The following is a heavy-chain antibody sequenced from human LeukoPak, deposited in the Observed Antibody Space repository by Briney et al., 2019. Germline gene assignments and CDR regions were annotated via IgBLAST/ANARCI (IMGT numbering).Heavy chain of an antibody. Sequence: PGGSLRLSCAASGFTLSSDWMSWVRQAPGKGLEWVANIKQDGSEKYYVDSVKGRFTISRDNAKNSLYLQMNSLRAEDTAVYYCAREEPDHYDYGPDYWGQGPLVTVSS. CDR3: AREEPDHYDYGPDY. CDR2: IKQDGSEK. J-gene: IGHJ4*02. D-gene: IGHD3-16*01. V-gene: IGHV3-7*01. CDR1: GFTLSSDW.